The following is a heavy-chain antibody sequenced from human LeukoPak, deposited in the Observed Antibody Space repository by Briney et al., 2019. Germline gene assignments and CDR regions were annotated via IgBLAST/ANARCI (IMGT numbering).Heavy chain of an antibody. J-gene: IGHJ4*02. D-gene: IGHD4-11*01. CDR3: ARDRGYSNFDY. CDR2: MNEDGSEI. CDR1: GFAFNKYW. Sequence: GGSLRLSCAASGFAFNKYWMSWVRQPPGKGLEWVANMNEDGSEINYVDSVKGRFTISRDNAQDSLYLQMNSLTAEDTAVYYCARDRGYSNFDYWGQGTLLTVSS. V-gene: IGHV3-7*01.